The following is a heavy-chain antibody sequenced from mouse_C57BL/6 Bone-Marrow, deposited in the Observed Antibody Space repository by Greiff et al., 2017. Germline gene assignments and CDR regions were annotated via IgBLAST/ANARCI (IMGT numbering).Heavy chain of an antibody. D-gene: IGHD6-1*01. V-gene: IGHV5-16*01. CDR2: INYDGSST. Sequence: EVKLVESEGGLVQPGSSMKLSCTASGFTFSDYYMAWVRQVPEKGLEWVANINYDGSSTYYLDSLKSRFIISRDNAKNILYLQMSSLKSEDTATYYCARVFPLQGAMDYWGQGTSVTVSS. J-gene: IGHJ4*01. CDR1: GFTFSDYY. CDR3: ARVFPLQGAMDY.